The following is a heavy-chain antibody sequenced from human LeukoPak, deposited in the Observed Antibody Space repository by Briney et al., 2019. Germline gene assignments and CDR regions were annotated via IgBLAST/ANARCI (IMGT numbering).Heavy chain of an antibody. D-gene: IGHD1-26*01. J-gene: IGHJ4*02. CDR2: ISYDGSKK. CDR1: GFTFSSYA. V-gene: IGHV3-30-3*01. Sequence: GGSLRLSCAVSGFTFSSYAMHWVRQAPGKGLEWVAVISYDGSKKYYAGSVEGRFTILRDNSKNTVFLQMNSLRAEDTAVYYCARGESYRFDYWGQGTLVTVSS. CDR3: ARGESYRFDY.